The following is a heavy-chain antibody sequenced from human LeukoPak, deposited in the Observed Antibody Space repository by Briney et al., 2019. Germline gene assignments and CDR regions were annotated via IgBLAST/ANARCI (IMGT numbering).Heavy chain of an antibody. D-gene: IGHD3-10*01. CDR1: GGSISSYY. J-gene: IGHJ4*02. CDR2: IYYSGST. CDR3: ARAGGFGELLSHFDY. Sequence: SETLSLTCTVSGGSISSYYRSWIRQPPGKGLEWIGYIYYSGSTNYNPSLKSRVTISVDTSKNQFSLKLSSVTAADTAVYYCARAGGFGELLSHFDYWGQGTLVTVSS. V-gene: IGHV4-59*01.